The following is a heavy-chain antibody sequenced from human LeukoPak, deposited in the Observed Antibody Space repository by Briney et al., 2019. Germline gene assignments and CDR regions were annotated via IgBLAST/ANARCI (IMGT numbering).Heavy chain of an antibody. CDR1: GYTFTGYY. D-gene: IGHD4-17*01. CDR2: INPNSGGT. V-gene: IGHV1-2*02. CDR3: ARDQGVGQHDYGDYASAFDI. J-gene: IGHJ3*02. Sequence: ASVKVSCKASGYTFTGYYMHWVRQAPGQGLEWMGWINPNSGGTNYAQKFQGRATITADKSTSTAYMELSSLRSEDTAVYYCARDQGVGQHDYGDYASAFDIWGQGTMVTVSS.